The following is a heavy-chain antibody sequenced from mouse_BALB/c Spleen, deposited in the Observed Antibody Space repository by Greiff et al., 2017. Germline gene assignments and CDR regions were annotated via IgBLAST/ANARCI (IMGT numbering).Heavy chain of an antibody. J-gene: IGHJ3*01. V-gene: IGHV1S135*01. CDR2: IDPYNGGT. D-gene: IGHD2-2*01. CDR1: GYSFTDYN. CDR3: AREGLLWLRRGPFCAY. Sequence: VQLQQSGPELVKPGASVKVSCKASGYSFTDYNMYWVKQSHGKSLEWIGYIDPYNGGTSYNQKFKGKATLTGDKSSSTAFMHLNSLTSEDSAVYYCAREGLLWLRRGPFCAYWGQGTLVTVSA.